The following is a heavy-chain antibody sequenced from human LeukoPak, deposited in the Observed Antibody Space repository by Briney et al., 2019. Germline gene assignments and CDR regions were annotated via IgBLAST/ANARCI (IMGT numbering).Heavy chain of an antibody. CDR3: ARVETGTNYYYDMDV. D-gene: IGHD1-1*01. J-gene: IGHJ6*02. V-gene: IGHV1-69*05. CDR1: GGTFSSHA. Sequence: GASVKVSCKASGGTFSSHAISWVRQAPGQGLEWMGGIIPIFGTANYAQKLQGRVTMTTDTSTSTAYMELRSLRSDDTAVYYCARVETGTNYYYDMDVWGQGTTVTVSS. CDR2: IIPIFGTA.